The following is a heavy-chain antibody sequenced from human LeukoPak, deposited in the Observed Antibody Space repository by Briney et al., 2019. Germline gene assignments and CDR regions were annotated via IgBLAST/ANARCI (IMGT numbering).Heavy chain of an antibody. Sequence: GGSLRLSCAASGFTFSSYWMHWVRQAPGKGLVWVSRINSDGSSTSYADSVKGRFTISRDNAKNTLYLQMNSLRAEDTAVYYCARDQRLLWFGELSRSWFDPWGQGALVTVSS. CDR1: GFTFSSYW. J-gene: IGHJ5*02. V-gene: IGHV3-74*01. CDR2: INSDGSST. D-gene: IGHD3-10*01. CDR3: ARDQRLLWFGELSRSWFDP.